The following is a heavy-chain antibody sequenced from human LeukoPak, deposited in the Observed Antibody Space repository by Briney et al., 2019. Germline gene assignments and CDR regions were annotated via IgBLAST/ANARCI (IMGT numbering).Heavy chain of an antibody. CDR3: AKSNGYGLVDI. CDR2: IYHSGST. J-gene: IGHJ3*02. CDR1: GYSISSGYY. D-gene: IGHD3-10*01. V-gene: IGHV4-38-2*02. Sequence: SETLSLTCTVSGYSISSGYYWGWIRQPPGKGLEGIGSIYHSGSTYYSPSLRSRVTISLDTPRNQFSLKLNSVTAAGTAVYYCAKSNGYGLVDIWGQGTVVTVSS.